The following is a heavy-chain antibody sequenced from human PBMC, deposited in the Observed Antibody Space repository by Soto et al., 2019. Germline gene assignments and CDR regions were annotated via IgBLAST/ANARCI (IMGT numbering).Heavy chain of an antibody. CDR1: GGTFSSYA. Sequence: QVQLVQSGAEVKKPGSSVKVSCKASGGTFSSYAISWVRQAPGQGLEWMGGIIPIFGTANYAQKFQGRVTITADDSTSTAYRELSSLRSEDTAVYYCARKVRGTTVVTRRDYYGMDVWGQGTTVTVSS. D-gene: IGHD4-17*01. J-gene: IGHJ6*02. CDR3: ARKVRGTTVVTRRDYYGMDV. CDR2: IIPIFGTA. V-gene: IGHV1-69*01.